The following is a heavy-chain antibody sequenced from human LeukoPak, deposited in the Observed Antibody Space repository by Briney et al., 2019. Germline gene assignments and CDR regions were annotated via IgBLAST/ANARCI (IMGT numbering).Heavy chain of an antibody. CDR2: IYPVDSDT. Sequence: PGEPLKISCKDSGFSSTNYWTAWVRQMPAKGREWRGIIYPVDSDTKYCPSFQGQVTISADRSISTAYLQWSSLKAWDTAIYYCARVVRNVRQGHLDYFDYWGQGTLVTVSS. V-gene: IGHV5-51*01. D-gene: IGHD2-15*01. CDR1: GFSSTNYW. CDR3: ARVVRNVRQGHLDYFDY. J-gene: IGHJ4*02.